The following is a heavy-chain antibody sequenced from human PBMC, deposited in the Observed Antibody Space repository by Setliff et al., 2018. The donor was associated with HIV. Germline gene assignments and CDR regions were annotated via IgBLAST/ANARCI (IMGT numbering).Heavy chain of an antibody. V-gene: IGHV1-69*13. CDR1: GGTFINSA. CDR3: ATGRHYYDSSDYPANPFDV. Sequence: GASVKVSCKASGGTFINSAFNWVRQAPGQGLECMGSIIPIFGTGNYAQNFQGRVTITADGSTSTAYMELTSLRSEDTAVYYCATGRHYYDSSDYPANPFDVWGQGTLVTVSS. J-gene: IGHJ3*01. CDR2: IIPIFGTG. D-gene: IGHD3-22*01.